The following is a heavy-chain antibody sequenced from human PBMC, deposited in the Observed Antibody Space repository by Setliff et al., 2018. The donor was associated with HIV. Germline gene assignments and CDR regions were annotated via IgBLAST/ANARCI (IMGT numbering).Heavy chain of an antibody. D-gene: IGHD3-22*01. CDR3: ARSGFSSGPVDALDV. CDR2: IKEDGSEK. Sequence: GESLRLSCAASGFTFSSYWMSWVRQAPGKGLEWVANIKEDGSEKYYVDSVKGRLTISRDNAQNSLYLQMSSLKVEDTAVYYCARSGFSSGPVDALDVWGQGTMVTVSS. V-gene: IGHV3-7*03. J-gene: IGHJ3*01. CDR1: GFTFSSYW.